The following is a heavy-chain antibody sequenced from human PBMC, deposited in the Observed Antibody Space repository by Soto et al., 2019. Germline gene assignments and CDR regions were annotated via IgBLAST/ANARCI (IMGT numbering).Heavy chain of an antibody. CDR1: GGTFSSYT. J-gene: IGHJ6*03. Sequence: ASVKVSCKASGGTFSSYTISWVRQAPGQGLEWMGRIIPILGIANYAQKFQGRVTITADKSTSTAYMELSSLRSEDTAVYYCASLDILTAKGDYYYYYMDVWGKGTTVTVSS. CDR2: IIPILGIA. D-gene: IGHD3-9*01. V-gene: IGHV1-69*02. CDR3: ASLDILTAKGDYYYYYMDV.